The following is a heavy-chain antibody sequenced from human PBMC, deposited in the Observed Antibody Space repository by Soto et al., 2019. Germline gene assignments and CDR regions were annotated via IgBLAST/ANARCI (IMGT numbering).Heavy chain of an antibody. Sequence: QTLALTGTCSGGSINRCNYYGRWIRQHPGKGLEWIGYIYYSGITYYNPSLKSRVTISVDKSKNQFSLKLRSVTAADTAVYYCARAKRGSSGYYFDYWGQGTLVTVSS. V-gene: IGHV4-31*03. J-gene: IGHJ4*02. CDR3: ARAKRGSSGYYFDY. D-gene: IGHD6-19*01. CDR1: GGSINRCNYY. CDR2: IYYSGIT.